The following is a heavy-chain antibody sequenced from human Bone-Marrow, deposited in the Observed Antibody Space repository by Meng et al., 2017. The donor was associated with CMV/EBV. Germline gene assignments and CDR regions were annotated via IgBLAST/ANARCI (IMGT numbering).Heavy chain of an antibody. V-gene: IGHV1-69*10. CDR3: ARAIAARSNYYYYYGMDV. D-gene: IGHD6-6*01. J-gene: IGHJ6*02. CDR2: IIPILGIA. CDR1: GGTFSSYA. Sequence: SVKVSCKASGGTFSSYAISWVRQAPGQGLEWMGGIIPILGIANYAQKCQGRVTITADKSTSTAYMELSSLRSEDTAVYYCARAIAARSNYYYYYGMDVWGQGTTVTVSS.